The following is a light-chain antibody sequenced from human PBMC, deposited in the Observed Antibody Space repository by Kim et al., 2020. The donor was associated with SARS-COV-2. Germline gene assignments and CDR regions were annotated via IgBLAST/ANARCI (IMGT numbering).Light chain of an antibody. CDR2: RDS. V-gene: IGLV3-9*01. CDR1: NNGSKN. Sequence: SYELTQPLSVSVALGQTARITCGGNNNGSKNVHWYQQKPGQAPVLVIYRDSNRPSGIPERFSGSSSGNTATLTISRAQAGDEADYYCQVWDSSTEEFGGGTQLTVL. CDR3: QVWDSSTEE. J-gene: IGLJ3*02.